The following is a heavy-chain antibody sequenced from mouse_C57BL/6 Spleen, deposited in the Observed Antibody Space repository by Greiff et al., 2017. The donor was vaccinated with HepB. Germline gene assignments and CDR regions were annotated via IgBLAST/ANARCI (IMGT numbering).Heavy chain of an antibody. V-gene: IGHV14-1*01. CDR2: IDPEDGDT. J-gene: IGHJ2*01. Sequence: VQLQQSGAELVRPGASVKLSCTASGFNIKDYYMHWVRQRPEQGLEWIGRIDPEDGDTEYAPKFPGKATMTADTSSNTAYLQLSSLTSEDTAVYYCTTLYYGSRSFDYWGQGTTLTVSS. D-gene: IGHD1-1*01. CDR1: GFNIKDYY. CDR3: TTLYYGSRSFDY.